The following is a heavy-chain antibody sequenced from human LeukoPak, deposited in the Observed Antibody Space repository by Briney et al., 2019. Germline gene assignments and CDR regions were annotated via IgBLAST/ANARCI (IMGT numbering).Heavy chain of an antibody. J-gene: IGHJ4*02. CDR1: GVSISSYY. V-gene: IGHV4-59*01. CDR3: ARKTDSSGSGDY. D-gene: IGHD3-22*01. CDR2: IYYSGST. Sequence: SETLSLTCTVSGVSISSYYWSWIRQPPGKGLEWIGYIYYSGSTNYNPSLKSRVTISIDTSKNQFSLKLSSVTAADTAVYYCARKTDSSGSGDYWGQGTLVTVSS.